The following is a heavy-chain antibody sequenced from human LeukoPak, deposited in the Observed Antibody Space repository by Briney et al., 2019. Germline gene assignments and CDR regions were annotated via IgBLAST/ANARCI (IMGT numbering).Heavy chain of an antibody. Sequence: ASVKVSCKASAYTFTDYYMHWVRQAPGQGLEWMGWINPHSGDTHYAQSFQGRVTMTRGTSISTACMDLSRLTSDDTALYYCARGSALRQTTGTTFDSWGQGTLVTVSS. CDR3: ARGSALRQTTGTTFDS. J-gene: IGHJ4*02. D-gene: IGHD4-17*01. CDR2: INPHSGDT. CDR1: AYTFTDYY. V-gene: IGHV1-2*02.